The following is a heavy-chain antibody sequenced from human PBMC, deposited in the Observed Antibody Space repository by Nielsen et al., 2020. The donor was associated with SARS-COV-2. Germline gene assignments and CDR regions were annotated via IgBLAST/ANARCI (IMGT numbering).Heavy chain of an antibody. V-gene: IGHV4-4*02. Sequence: SETLSLTCGVSGGSISSANWWSWVRQPPGKGLEWIGEIYLSGSTNYNPSLKSRVTISVDKSKNQFSLKMNFVTAADTAVYYCTRGQVGIRFDPWGQGTLVTVSS. CDR1: GGSISSANW. CDR3: TRGQVGIRFDP. J-gene: IGHJ5*02. CDR2: IYLSGST. D-gene: IGHD1-26*01.